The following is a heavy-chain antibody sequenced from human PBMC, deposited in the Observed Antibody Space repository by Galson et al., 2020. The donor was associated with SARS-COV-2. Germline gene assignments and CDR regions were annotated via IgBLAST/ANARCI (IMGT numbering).Heavy chain of an antibody. CDR2: ISYDGSNK. CDR3: AKALYYYDSSGYYVKDYYYYGMDV. CDR1: GFTFSSYG. Sequence: GESLKISCAASGFTFSSYGMHWVRQAPGKGLEWVAVISYDGSNKYYADSVKGRFTISRDNSKNTLYLQMNSLRAEDTAVYYCAKALYYYDSSGYYVKDYYYYGMDVWGQGTTVTVSS. D-gene: IGHD3-22*01. J-gene: IGHJ6*02. V-gene: IGHV3-30*18.